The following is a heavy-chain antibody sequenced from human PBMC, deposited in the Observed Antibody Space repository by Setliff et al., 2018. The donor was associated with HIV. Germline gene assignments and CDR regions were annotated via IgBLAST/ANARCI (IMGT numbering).Heavy chain of an antibody. D-gene: IGHD6-13*01. V-gene: IGHV3-23*01. Sequence: PGGSLRLSCAASGFTFSSYSMNWVRQAPGWGLEWVSSVTDSGSRTYSADSVKGRFTISRDNSKNMVYLQMDSLRVEDTAIYYCVKDLVAADTEDYWGQGTLVTVSS. J-gene: IGHJ4*02. CDR1: GFTFSSYS. CDR3: VKDLVAADTEDY. CDR2: VTDSGSRT.